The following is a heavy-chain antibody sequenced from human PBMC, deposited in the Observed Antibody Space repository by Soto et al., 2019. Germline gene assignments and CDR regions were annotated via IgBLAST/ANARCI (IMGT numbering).Heavy chain of an antibody. V-gene: IGHV4-30-4*01. Sequence: QVQLQESGPGLVKPSQTLSLTCTVSGGSISSGDYYWSWIRQPPGKGLEWIGYIYYSGSTYYNPSLKSRVTISVDRSTHQFSLKLSSVTAADTAVYYCARDMYYYGSGSYLYYGMDVWGQGTTVTVSS. CDR2: IYYSGST. CDR1: GGSISSGDYY. D-gene: IGHD3-10*01. J-gene: IGHJ6*02. CDR3: ARDMYYYGSGSYLYYGMDV.